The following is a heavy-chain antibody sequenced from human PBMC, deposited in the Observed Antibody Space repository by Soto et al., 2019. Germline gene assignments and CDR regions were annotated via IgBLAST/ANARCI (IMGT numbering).Heavy chain of an antibody. CDR2: IGTAGDT. CDR3: ARDSAAARRPYYYGMDV. V-gene: IGHV3-13*01. Sequence: GGSLRLSCAASGFTFSSYDVHWVRQATGKGLEWVSAIGTAGDTYYPGSVKGRFTISRENAKNSLYLHMNSLRAGDTAVYYCARDSAAARRPYYYGMDVWGQGTTVTVSS. J-gene: IGHJ6*02. CDR1: GFTFSSYD. D-gene: IGHD6-13*01.